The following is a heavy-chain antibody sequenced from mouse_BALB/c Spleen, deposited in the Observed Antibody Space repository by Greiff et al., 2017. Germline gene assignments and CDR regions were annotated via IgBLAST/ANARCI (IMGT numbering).Heavy chain of an antibody. Sequence: VQLQQPGAELVKPGASVKMSCKASGYTFTSYWMHWVKQRPGQGLEWIGVIDPSDSYTSYNQKFKGKATLTVDTSSSTAYMQLSSLTSEDSAVYYCTRYDYDGNYYAMDYWGQGTSVTVSS. V-gene: IGHV1S127*01. D-gene: IGHD2-4*01. CDR3: TRYDYDGNYYAMDY. J-gene: IGHJ4*01. CDR1: GYTFTSYW. CDR2: IDPSDSYT.